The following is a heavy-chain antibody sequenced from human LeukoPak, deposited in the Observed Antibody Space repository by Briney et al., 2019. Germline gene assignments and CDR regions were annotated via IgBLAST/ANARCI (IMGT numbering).Heavy chain of an antibody. CDR1: GFIFSSYW. Sequence: PGGSLRLSCAASGFIFSSYWMHWVRQGPGKGLVWVSRIKTDGISTSYADSVKGRFTISRDNAKNALYLQVNSLRAEDTAVYYCARAYDRNYDAFDIWGQGTMVTVSS. V-gene: IGHV3-74*01. CDR2: IKTDGIST. CDR3: ARAYDRNYDAFDI. D-gene: IGHD1-14*01. J-gene: IGHJ3*02.